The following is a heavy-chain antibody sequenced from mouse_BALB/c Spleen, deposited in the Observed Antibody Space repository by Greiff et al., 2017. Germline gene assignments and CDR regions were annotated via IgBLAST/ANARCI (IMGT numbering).Heavy chain of an antibody. CDR2: ISNGGGST. CDR3: ARQGGGFAY. V-gene: IGHV5-12-2*01. J-gene: IGHJ3*01. CDR1: GFTFSSYT. Sequence: EVQLVESGGGLVQPGGSLKLSCAASGFTFSSYTMSWVRQTPEKRLEWVAYISNGGGSTYYPDTVKGRFTISRDNAKNTLYLQMSSLKSEDTAMYYCARQGGGFAYWGQGTLVTVSA.